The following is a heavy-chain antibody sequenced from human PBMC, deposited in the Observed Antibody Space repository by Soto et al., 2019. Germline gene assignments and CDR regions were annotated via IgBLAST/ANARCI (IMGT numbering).Heavy chain of an antibody. J-gene: IGHJ4*02. CDR3: ARGQGVVTSYYFDY. CDR1: GFTFSSYA. D-gene: IGHD2-21*02. Sequence: QVQLVESGGGVVQPGRSLRISCAASGFTFSSYAMHWVRQAPGKGLEWVAVISYDGSNKYYADSVKGRFTISRDNSKNTLYLQMNSLRAEDTAVYYCARGQGVVTSYYFDYWGQGTLVTVSS. V-gene: IGHV3-30-3*01. CDR2: ISYDGSNK.